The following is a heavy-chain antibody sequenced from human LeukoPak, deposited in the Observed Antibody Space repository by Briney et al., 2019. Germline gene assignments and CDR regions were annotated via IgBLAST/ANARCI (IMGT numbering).Heavy chain of an antibody. CDR3: AKQPGEHVAN. Sequence: SGGSLRLSCAASGFTFSSYAMSWVRQAPGKGLEWVSAISGSGGGTYYADSVKGRFTISRDNSNNTLYLQMNSLRAEDSAVYYCAKQPGEHVANWGQGTLVTVS. D-gene: IGHD1/OR15-1a*01. CDR2: ISGSGGGT. J-gene: IGHJ4*02. V-gene: IGHV3-23*01. CDR1: GFTFSSYA.